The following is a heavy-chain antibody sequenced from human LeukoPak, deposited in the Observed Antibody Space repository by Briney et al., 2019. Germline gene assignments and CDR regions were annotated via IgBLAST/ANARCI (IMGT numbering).Heavy chain of an antibody. J-gene: IGHJ4*02. CDR2: INPNSGGT. CDR1: GYTFTGYY. D-gene: IGHD6-13*01. Sequence: GASVKASCKASGYTFTGYYMHWVRQAPGQGLEWMGWINPNSGGTNYAQKFQGRVTMTRDTSISTAYMELSRLRSDDTAVYYCASFSTRLAAAGTNWGQGTLVTVSS. V-gene: IGHV1-2*02. CDR3: ASFSTRLAAAGTN.